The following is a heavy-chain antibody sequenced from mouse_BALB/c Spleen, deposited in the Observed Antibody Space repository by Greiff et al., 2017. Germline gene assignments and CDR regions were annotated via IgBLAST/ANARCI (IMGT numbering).Heavy chain of an antibody. CDR3: ARHEGWSYYFDY. CDR2: ISNGGGST. CDR1: GFTFSSYT. D-gene: IGHD2-3*01. Sequence: EVKLVESGGGLVQPGGSLKLSCAASGFTFSSYTMSWVRQTPEKRLEWVAYISNGGGSTYYPDTVKGRFTISRDNAKTTLYLQMSSLKSEDTAMYYCARHEGWSYYFDYWGQGTTLTVSS. J-gene: IGHJ2*01. V-gene: IGHV5-12-2*01.